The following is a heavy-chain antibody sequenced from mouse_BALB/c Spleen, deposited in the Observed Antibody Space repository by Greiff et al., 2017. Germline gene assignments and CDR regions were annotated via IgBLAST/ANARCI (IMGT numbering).Heavy chain of an antibody. V-gene: IGHV3-2*02. Sequence: EVKLLESGPGLVKPSQSLSLTCTVTGYSITSDYAWNWIRQFPGNKLEWMGYISYSGSTSYNPSLKSRISITRDTSKNQFFLQLNSVTTEDTATYYGARGPLRAPVGYFDVWGAGTTVTVSS. J-gene: IGHJ1*01. CDR2: ISYSGST. CDR3: ARGPLRAPVGYFDV. CDR1: GYSITSDYA. D-gene: IGHD1-1*01.